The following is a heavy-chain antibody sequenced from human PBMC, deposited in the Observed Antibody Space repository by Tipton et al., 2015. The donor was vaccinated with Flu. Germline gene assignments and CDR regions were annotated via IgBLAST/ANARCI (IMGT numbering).Heavy chain of an antibody. V-gene: IGHV1-2*02. CDR1: GYTFTDYY. J-gene: IGHJ4*02. CDR3: AGIWAKLQQPKYYSDK. CDR2: INPKSGGA. D-gene: IGHD6-13*01. Sequence: QLVQSGAEVKKPGASLKVSCKASGYTFTDYYIHWVRQAPGQGLEWMGWINPKSGGANYAQEFQGRVIMTRDTSISTAYMDLGNLRLDDTAMYYCAGIWAKLQQPKYYSDKWGQGTLVTVSS.